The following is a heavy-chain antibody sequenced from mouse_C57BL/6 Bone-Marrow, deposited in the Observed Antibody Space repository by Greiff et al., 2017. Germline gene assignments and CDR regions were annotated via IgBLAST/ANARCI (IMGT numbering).Heavy chain of an antibody. J-gene: IGHJ2*01. D-gene: IGHD1-1*01. CDR1: GFNIKDDY. Sequence: VQLQQSGAELVRPGASVKLSCTASGFNIKDDYMHWVKQRPEQGLEWIGWIDPENGDTEYASKFQGKATITADKSSNTAYLQLSCLTSEDTAVYICTPYYYVIIYFDYWGQGTTLTVSS. V-gene: IGHV14-4*01. CDR3: TPYYYVIIYFDY. CDR2: IDPENGDT.